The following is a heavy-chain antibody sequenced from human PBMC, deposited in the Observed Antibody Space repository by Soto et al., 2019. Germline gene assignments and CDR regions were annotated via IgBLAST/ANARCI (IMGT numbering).Heavy chain of an antibody. CDR2: IYPGDSAI. J-gene: IGHJ4*02. Sequence: PSESLKISCKGSGYSFNNNWIAWVRQMPGKGLEWMGIIYPGDSAIRYSPYFQGQVTFSADKSINTAYLQWSSLKASDTDMYYCARPIVGCSTSYFPSWGQGTPV. D-gene: IGHD1-26*01. V-gene: IGHV5-51*01. CDR3: ARPIVGCSTSYFPS. CDR1: GYSFNNNW.